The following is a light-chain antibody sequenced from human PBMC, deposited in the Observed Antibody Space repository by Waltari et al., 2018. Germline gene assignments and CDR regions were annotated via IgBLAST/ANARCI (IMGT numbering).Light chain of an antibody. Sequence: DIVMTQSPDSLTVSLGERATINRNSSRSVLHSANTPHYLAWYQQKPRHPPRLLIYWASTRESGVPDRFSGSGSGTDFTLTISSLQAEDVAVYYCQQYYTIPLTFGQGTRLEIK. V-gene: IGKV4-1*01. CDR3: QQYYTIPLT. CDR2: WAS. CDR1: RSVLHSANTPHY. J-gene: IGKJ5*01.